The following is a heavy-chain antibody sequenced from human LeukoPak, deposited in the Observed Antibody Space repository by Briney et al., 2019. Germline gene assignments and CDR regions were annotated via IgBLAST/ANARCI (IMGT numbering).Heavy chain of an antibody. CDR3: ARNDFDFDY. CDR1: GFTFSSYE. CDR2: ISGGGDTM. J-gene: IGHJ4*02. V-gene: IGHV3-48*03. D-gene: IGHD2-21*02. Sequence: GGSLRLSCAASGFTFSSYELNWVRQAPGKGLEWISYISGGGDTMYYADSVKGRFTTSRDNAKSSLYLQMNSLRAEDTAVYYCARNDFDFDYWGQGTLVTVSS.